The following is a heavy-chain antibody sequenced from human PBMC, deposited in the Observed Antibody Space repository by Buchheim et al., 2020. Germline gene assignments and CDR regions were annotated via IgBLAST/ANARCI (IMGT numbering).Heavy chain of an antibody. CDR3: AKDHPGSSGWYYYYYGMDV. Sequence: QVQLVESGGGVVQPGRSLRLSCAASGFTFSSYGMHWVRQAPGKGLEWVAVISYDGSNKYYADSVKGRFTISRDNSKNTLYLQMNSLRAEDTAVYYCAKDHPGSSGWYYYYYGMDVWGQGTT. J-gene: IGHJ6*02. D-gene: IGHD6-19*01. CDR1: GFTFSSYG. V-gene: IGHV3-30*18. CDR2: ISYDGSNK.